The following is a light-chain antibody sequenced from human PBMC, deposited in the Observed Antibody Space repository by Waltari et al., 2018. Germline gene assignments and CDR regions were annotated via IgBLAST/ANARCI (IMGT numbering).Light chain of an antibody. CDR3: SSYTSSSTLVL. CDR1: SSDVGGYNY. V-gene: IGLV2-14*03. J-gene: IGLJ2*01. Sequence: QSALTQPASVSGSPGQSITISCTGTSSDVGGYNYVSWYQQHPGKDPKLMIYDVSNRPSGVSNRFSGSKSGNTASLTISGLQAEDEADYYCSSYTSSSTLVLFGGGTKLTVL. CDR2: DVS.